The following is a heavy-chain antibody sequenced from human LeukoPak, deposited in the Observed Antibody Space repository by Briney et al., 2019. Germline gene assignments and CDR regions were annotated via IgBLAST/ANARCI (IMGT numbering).Heavy chain of an antibody. CDR1: GGSIRSYY. CDR3: ARAKRIWFGELLTPSYNRFDP. J-gene: IGHJ5*02. D-gene: IGHD3-10*01. CDR2: INHSGST. Sequence: SETLSLICTVSGGSIRSYYWSWIRQPPGKGLEWIGEINHSGSTNYNPSLKSRVTISVDTSKNQFSLKLSSVTAADTAVYYCARAKRIWFGELLTPSYNRFDPWGQGTLVTVSS. V-gene: IGHV4-34*01.